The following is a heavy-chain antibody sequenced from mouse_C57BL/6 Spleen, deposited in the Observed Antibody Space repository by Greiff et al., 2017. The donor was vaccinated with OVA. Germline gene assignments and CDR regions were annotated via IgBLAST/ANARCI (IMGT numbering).Heavy chain of an antibody. V-gene: IGHV5-17*01. CDR1: GFTFSDYG. D-gene: IGHD2-4*01. CDR2: ISSGSSTI. CDR3: ARIYYDYDNYFDY. Sequence: EVQLQESGGGLVKPGGSLKLSCAASGFTFSDYGMHWVRQAPEKGLEWVAYISSGSSTIYYADTVKGRFTISRDNAKNTLFLQMTSLRSEDTAMYYCARIYYDYDNYFDYWGQGTTLTVSS. J-gene: IGHJ2*01.